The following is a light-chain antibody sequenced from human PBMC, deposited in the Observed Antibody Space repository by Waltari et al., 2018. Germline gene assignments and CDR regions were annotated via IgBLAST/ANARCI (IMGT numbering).Light chain of an antibody. Sequence: QSALPQPPSASGSPGQSVTISCTGTSGDIGTYDHVSWYQQHPGKAPKVIVYAVTKRPSGVPDRFSGSKSGDTAFLTVSGLQAEDEADYYCSSYAGNYIYVFGTGTEVTVL. CDR2: AVT. CDR1: SGDIGTYDH. V-gene: IGLV2-8*01. CDR3: SSYAGNYIYV. J-gene: IGLJ1*01.